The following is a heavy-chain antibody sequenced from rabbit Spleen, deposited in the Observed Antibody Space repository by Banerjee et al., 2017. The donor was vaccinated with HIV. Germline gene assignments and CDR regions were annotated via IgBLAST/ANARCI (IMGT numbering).Heavy chain of an antibody. Sequence: QEQLVESGGDLVKPEGSLTLTCTASGLSFSSSYWICWVRQAPGKGLEWIACIGTGSGNTYYASWAKGRFTISKTSSTTVTLQMTSLTVADTATYFCARDIDTIYFRFSLWGQGTLVTVS. D-gene: IGHD1-1*01. V-gene: IGHV1S45*01. CDR1: GLSFSSSYW. J-gene: IGHJ4*01. CDR3: ARDIDTIYFRFSL. CDR2: IGTGSGNT.